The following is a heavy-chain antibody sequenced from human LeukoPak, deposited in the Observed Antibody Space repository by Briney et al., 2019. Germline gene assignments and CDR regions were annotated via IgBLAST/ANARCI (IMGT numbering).Heavy chain of an antibody. CDR3: ASKRIVATIYDY. Sequence: SQTLSLTCTVSGGSISSSSYCSGWIRQPPGKGLEWFGSIYYSGTTYSNPSLKSRVTISIDTSKTQISLKLSSVTAADTAVYYCASKRIVATIYDYWGQGNLVTVSS. D-gene: IGHD5-12*01. CDR1: GGSISSSSYC. CDR2: IYYSGTT. V-gene: IGHV4-39*01. J-gene: IGHJ4*02.